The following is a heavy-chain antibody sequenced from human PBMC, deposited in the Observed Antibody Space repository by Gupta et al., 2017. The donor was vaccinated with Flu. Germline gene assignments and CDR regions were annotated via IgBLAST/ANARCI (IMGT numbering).Heavy chain of an antibody. CDR2: IYYSGST. V-gene: IGHV4-39*01. CDR1: GGSISSSSYY. J-gene: IGHJ6*02. CDR3: ARHSGGNSYYYYYGMDV. D-gene: IGHD4-23*01. Sequence: QLQLQESGPGLVKPSETLSLTCTVSGGSISSSSYYWGWIRQPPGKGLEWIGSIYYSGSTCYNPSLKSRVTISVDTSKNQFSLKLSSVTAADTAVYYCARHSGGNSYYYYYGMDVWGQGTTVTVSS.